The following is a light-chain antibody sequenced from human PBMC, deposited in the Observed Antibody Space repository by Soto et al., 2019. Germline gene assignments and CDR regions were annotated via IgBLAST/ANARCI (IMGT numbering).Light chain of an antibody. V-gene: IGKV3-20*01. Sequence: EIVLTQPPGTLSLSPGERGTLSCRASQSVSKNYLAWYQQKPGQAPRLLIYGASSRATGIPDRFSGSGSGTDFTLTISRLEPEDFAVYSCQQYASSPLTFGGGTKVEIK. J-gene: IGKJ4*01. CDR2: GAS. CDR3: QQYASSPLT. CDR1: QSVSKNY.